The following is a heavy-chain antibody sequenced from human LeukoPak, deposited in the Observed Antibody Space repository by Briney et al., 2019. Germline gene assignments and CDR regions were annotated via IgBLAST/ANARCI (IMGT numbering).Heavy chain of an antibody. V-gene: IGHV3-20*04. CDR2: IDRNGDST. D-gene: IGHD3-10*01. Sequence: GGSLRLSCAASGFTFEDYGMSWVRQGPGKGLEWVSAIDRNGDSTGYADSVKGRFTISRDNAKNSLYLQMNSLRPEDTALYYCARDAGDRDYYGSGSYYYFDYWGQGTLVTVSS. CDR3: ARDAGDRDYYGSGSYYYFDY. J-gene: IGHJ4*02. CDR1: GFTFEDYG.